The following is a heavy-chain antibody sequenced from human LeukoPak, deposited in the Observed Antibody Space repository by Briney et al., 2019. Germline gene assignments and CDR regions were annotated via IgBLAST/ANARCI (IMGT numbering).Heavy chain of an antibody. CDR1: GGSMSSGSYY. J-gene: IGHJ6*03. CDR2: IYTSGST. CDR3: ARHGTRYYYYYMDV. Sequence: SETLSLTCTVSGGSMSSGSYYWSWIRQPAGKGLEWIGRIYTSGSTNYNPSLKSQVTISVDTSKNQFSLKLSSVTAADTAVYYCARHGTRYYYYYMDVWGKGTTVTISS. D-gene: IGHD2-2*01. V-gene: IGHV4-61*02.